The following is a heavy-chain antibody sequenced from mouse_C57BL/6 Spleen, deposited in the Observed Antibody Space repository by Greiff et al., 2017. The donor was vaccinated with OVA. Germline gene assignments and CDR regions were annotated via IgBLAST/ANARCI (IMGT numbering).Heavy chain of an antibody. J-gene: IGHJ4*01. CDR3: ARGYDGYYKAMDY. V-gene: IGHV1-50*01. D-gene: IGHD2-3*01. CDR2: IDPSDSYT. Sequence: QVQLQQPGAELVKPGASVKLSCKASGYTFTSYWMQWVKQRPGQGLEWIGGIDPSDSYTNYNPKFQGKATLTVDTSSSTAYMQHSSLTSEDSAVYYCARGYDGYYKAMDYWGQGTSVTVSS. CDR1: GYTFTSYW.